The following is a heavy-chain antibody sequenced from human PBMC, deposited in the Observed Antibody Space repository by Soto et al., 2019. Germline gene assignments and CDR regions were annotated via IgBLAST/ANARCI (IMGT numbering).Heavy chain of an antibody. CDR1: GGSISGYY. CDR3: ARAGLDFWSLGLDY. V-gene: IGHV4-59*01. J-gene: IGHJ4*02. Sequence: PSETLSLTCPVSGGSISGYYWSWIRQPPGKGLEWIGYSYYSGSTNYNPSLKSRVTISVDTSKNQFSLKLSSVTAADTAVYYCARAGLDFWSLGLDYWGQGTLVTVSS. CDR2: SYYSGST. D-gene: IGHD3-3*01.